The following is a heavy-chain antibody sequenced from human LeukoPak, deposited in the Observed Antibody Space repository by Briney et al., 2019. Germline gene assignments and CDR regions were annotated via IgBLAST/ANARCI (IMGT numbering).Heavy chain of an antibody. Sequence: QPGGSLRLSCAASGFTFSSYGMHWVRQAPGKGLEWVAVISYDGSNKYYADSVKGRFTISRDNSKNTLYLQMNSLRAEDTAVYYCAKALTYYYDSSGYYPGYWGQGTLVTVSP. CDR1: GFTFSSYG. CDR2: ISYDGSNK. V-gene: IGHV3-30*18. J-gene: IGHJ4*02. CDR3: AKALTYYYDSSGYYPGY. D-gene: IGHD3-22*01.